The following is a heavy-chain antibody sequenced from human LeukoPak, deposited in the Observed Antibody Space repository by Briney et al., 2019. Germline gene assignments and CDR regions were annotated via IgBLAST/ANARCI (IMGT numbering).Heavy chain of an antibody. D-gene: IGHD1-7*01. Sequence: ASVKVSCKASGGTFSSYAISWVRQAPGQGLEWMGGIIPIFGTANYAQKFQGRVTITADESTSTAYMELSSLRSEDTAVYYCARVLPLTGTASGYYMDVWGKGITVTVSS. J-gene: IGHJ6*03. CDR2: IIPIFGTA. CDR3: ARVLPLTGTASGYYMDV. CDR1: GGTFSSYA. V-gene: IGHV1-69*13.